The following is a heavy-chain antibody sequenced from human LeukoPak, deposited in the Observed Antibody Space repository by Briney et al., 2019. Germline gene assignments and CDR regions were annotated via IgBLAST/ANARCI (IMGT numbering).Heavy chain of an antibody. D-gene: IGHD5-24*01. Sequence: EASVKVSCKASGYTFTGYYMHWVRQAPGQGLEWMGWINPNSGGTNYAQKFQGRVTMTRDTSISTAYMELSRLRSEDTAVYYCARQSVEMATTLDYWGQGTLVTVSS. CDR1: GYTFTGYY. CDR3: ARQSVEMATTLDY. CDR2: INPNSGGT. J-gene: IGHJ4*02. V-gene: IGHV1-2*02.